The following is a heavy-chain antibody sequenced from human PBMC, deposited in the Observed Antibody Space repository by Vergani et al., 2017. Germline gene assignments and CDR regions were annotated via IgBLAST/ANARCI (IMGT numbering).Heavy chain of an antibody. D-gene: IGHD2-2*01. V-gene: IGHV3-30*02. Sequence: QVQLVESGGGVVQRGGSLRLSCATSGFTLSNYDMQWIRQGPGKGLEFVAFIQFDGSNQYYADSVTGRFTLFRDNSKNTLYLQMNSLRAEDTAVYYCAREYIVVVPAAKSCVVDWFDPWGQGTLVTVSS. CDR1: GFTLSNYD. CDR3: AREYIVVVPAAKSCVVDWFDP. J-gene: IGHJ5*02. CDR2: IQFDGSNQ.